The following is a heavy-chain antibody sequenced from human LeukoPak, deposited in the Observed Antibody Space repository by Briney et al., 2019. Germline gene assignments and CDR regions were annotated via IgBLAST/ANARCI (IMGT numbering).Heavy chain of an antibody. V-gene: IGHV5-10-1*01. CDR2: IDPSDSYT. CDR3: AKAASRNAFFDY. D-gene: IGHD6-13*01. CDR1: GYSFTSYW. J-gene: IGHJ4*02. Sequence: GESLKISCKCSGYSFTSYWISWVRQMPGKGLEWMGRIDPSDSYTNYSPSFQGHVTISADKSISTAYLQWSSLKASDTAMYYCAKAASRNAFFDYWGQGTLVTVSP.